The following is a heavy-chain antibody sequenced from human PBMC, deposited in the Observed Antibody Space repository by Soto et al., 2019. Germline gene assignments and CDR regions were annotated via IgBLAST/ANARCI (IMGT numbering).Heavy chain of an antibody. CDR1: GFSFSTYS. CDR2: ISTRSNSI. V-gene: IGHV3-48*02. D-gene: IGHD1-26*01. CDR3: ARAQYGGAYSTFDN. J-gene: IGHJ4*02. Sequence: SLRLSCAASGFSFSTYSMNWVRQAPGKGLEWVSYISTRSNSIYYADSVKGRFTVSRDNAKNSLFLQMSRLRDEDTAVYFCARAQYGGAYSTFDNWGQGSLVTVYS.